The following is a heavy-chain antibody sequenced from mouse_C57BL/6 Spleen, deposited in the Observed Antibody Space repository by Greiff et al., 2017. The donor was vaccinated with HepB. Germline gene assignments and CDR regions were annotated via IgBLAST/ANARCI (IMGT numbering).Heavy chain of an antibody. CDR3: ARSYSNWGGMDY. D-gene: IGHD2-5*01. CDR1: GYTFTSYW. Sequence: VQLQQPGAELVKPGASVKLSCKASGYTFTSYWMQWVKQRPGQGLEWIGEIDPSDSYTNYNQKFKGKATLTVDTSSSTAYMQLSSLTSEDSAAYYCARSYSNWGGMDYWGQGTSVTVSS. J-gene: IGHJ4*01. V-gene: IGHV1-50*01. CDR2: IDPSDSYT.